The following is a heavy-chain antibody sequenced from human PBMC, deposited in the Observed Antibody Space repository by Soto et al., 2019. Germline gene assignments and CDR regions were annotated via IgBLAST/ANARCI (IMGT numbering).Heavy chain of an antibody. V-gene: IGHV4-34*01. D-gene: IGHD3-3*01. Sequence: QVQLQQWGAGLLKPSETLSLTCAVYGGSFSGYYWSWIRQPPGKGLEWIGEINHSGSTNYNPSLKSRVTISVDTSKNQFSLKLSSVTAADTAVYYCARGRGIRFFEWLLPYYFDYWGQGTLVTVSS. CDR3: ARGRGIRFFEWLLPYYFDY. CDR2: INHSGST. CDR1: GGSFSGYY. J-gene: IGHJ4*02.